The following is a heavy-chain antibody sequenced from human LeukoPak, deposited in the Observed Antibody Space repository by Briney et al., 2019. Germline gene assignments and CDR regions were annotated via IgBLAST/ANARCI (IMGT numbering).Heavy chain of an antibody. CDR2: IYYSGRT. J-gene: IGHJ3*02. D-gene: IGHD3-22*01. Sequence: SETLSLTSTVSGGSISTYFWSWLRQPPGRGLEWIGHIYYSGRTNYNPPLKSRVTISVDTSKNQFSLKLSSVTAADTAVYYCARDTYYYDSGGYDDAFDIWGPGTTVTVSS. V-gene: IGHV4-59*12. CDR1: GGSISTYF. CDR3: ARDTYYYDSGGYDDAFDI.